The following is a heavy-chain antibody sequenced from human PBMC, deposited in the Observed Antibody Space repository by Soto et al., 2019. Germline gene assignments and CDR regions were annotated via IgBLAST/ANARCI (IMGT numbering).Heavy chain of an antibody. CDR2: INSDGSST. J-gene: IGHJ6*02. D-gene: IGHD2-2*01. CDR3: ARGGIVVVPAAIGYGMDV. V-gene: IGHV3-74*01. Sequence: GGSLRLSCAASGFTFNSYWMHWVRQAPGKGLVWVSRINSDGSSTSYADSVKGRFTISRDNAKNTLYLQMNSLRAEDTAVYYCARGGIVVVPAAIGYGMDVWGQGTTVTVSS. CDR1: GFTFNSYW.